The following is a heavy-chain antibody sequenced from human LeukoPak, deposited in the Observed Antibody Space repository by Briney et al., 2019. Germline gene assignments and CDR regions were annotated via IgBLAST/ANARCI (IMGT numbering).Heavy chain of an antibody. D-gene: IGHD1-26*01. CDR3: ARSFSERYYFEH. CDR2: IYASGKT. CDR1: GDSISSGRYY. V-gene: IGHV4-61*02. J-gene: IGHJ4*02. Sequence: SETLSLTCTVSGDSISSGRYYWSWVRQPAGKELEWIGRIYASGKTDYNPYTPSLKSRVTVSLDTSKNQFSLFLTSVTAADTAMYYCARSFSERYYFEHWGQGALVTVSS.